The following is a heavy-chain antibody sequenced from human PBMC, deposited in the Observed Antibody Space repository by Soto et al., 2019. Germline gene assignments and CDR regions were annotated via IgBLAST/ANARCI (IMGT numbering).Heavy chain of an antibody. CDR3: ARHDDYSKDFDY. CDR2: IYYSGST. Sequence: QLQLQESGPGLVKPSETLSLTCTVSGGSISSSSYYWGWIRQPPGKGLEWIGSIYYSGSTYYNPSLKSRVTTSVDTPKNQFSLKLSSVTAADTAVYYCARHDDYSKDFDYWGQGTLVTVSS. V-gene: IGHV4-39*01. CDR1: GGSISSSSYY. J-gene: IGHJ4*02. D-gene: IGHD4-4*01.